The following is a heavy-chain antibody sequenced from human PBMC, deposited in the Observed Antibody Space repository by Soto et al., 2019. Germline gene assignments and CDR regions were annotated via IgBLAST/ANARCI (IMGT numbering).Heavy chain of an antibody. CDR3: ARGWFGDSTYMDV. V-gene: IGHV1-2*02. J-gene: IGHJ6*03. D-gene: IGHD3-10*01. CDR2: INPHSGVT. Sequence: QVQLVQSGAEVKKPGASVKVSCKASGYTFTGHHIHWVRQAPGQGLEWMGWINPHSGVTRTAQKFQGGATMTRDPSISTAYMELSRLRSDVTAIYYCARGWFGDSTYMDVWGKGTTVTVSS. CDR1: GYTFTGHH.